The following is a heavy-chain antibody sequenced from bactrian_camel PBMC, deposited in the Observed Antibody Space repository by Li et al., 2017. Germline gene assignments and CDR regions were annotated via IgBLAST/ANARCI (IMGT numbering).Heavy chain of an antibody. V-gene: IGHV3-2*01. CDR2: ISDNDRT. Sequence: VQLVESGGGSVQPGGSLRLSCAASVYTANRFCMGWFRQTPGKQREPVASISDNDRTSYASSVQGRFTISRDNAKNTLYLQMGNLRPEDTAVYYCMELTGDFYCDVAAYWGQGTQVTVSS. J-gene: IGHJ4*01. CDR1: VYTANRFC. D-gene: IGHD7*01. CDR3: MELTGDFYCDVAAY.